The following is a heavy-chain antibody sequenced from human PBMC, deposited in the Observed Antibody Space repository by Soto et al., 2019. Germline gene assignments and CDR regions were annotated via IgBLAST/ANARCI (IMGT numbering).Heavy chain of an antibody. CDR1: GFTFSNYW. V-gene: IGHV3-74*01. CDR3: VRDSHGDY. CDR2: IDHDGPT. Sequence: EVQLVESGGGLVQPGGSLRLSCEGSGFTFSNYWMHWVRQAPGKGLEWVSRIDHDGPTDYADSVRGRFTISRDNAENTLYLQMNSLRPEDMAVYYCVRDSHGDYWGQGTLVTVSS. J-gene: IGHJ4*02.